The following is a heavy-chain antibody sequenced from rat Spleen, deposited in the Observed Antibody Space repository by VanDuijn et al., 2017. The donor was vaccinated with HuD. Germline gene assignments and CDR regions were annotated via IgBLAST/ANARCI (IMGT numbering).Heavy chain of an antibody. CDR1: GFNFNDHW. Sequence: EVKLVESGGGLVQPGRSLKLSCAASGFNFNDHWMGWVRQAPGKGLEWIGEINKDSSTIKYISSLKDKFTISRDNGQNTLYLQMDSLRSEDTATYYCTTHPGIGVDAWGQGASVTVSS. V-gene: IGHV4-2*01. D-gene: IGHD1-4*01. CDR2: INKDSSTI. J-gene: IGHJ4*01. CDR3: TTHPGIGVDA.